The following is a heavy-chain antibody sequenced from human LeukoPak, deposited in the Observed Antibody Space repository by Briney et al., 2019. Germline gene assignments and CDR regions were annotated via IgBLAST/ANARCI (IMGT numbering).Heavy chain of an antibody. J-gene: IGHJ4*02. CDR2: IIPIFGTA. D-gene: IGHD5-18*01. CDR1: GGTFSSYA. Sequence: ASVKVSCKASGGTFSSYAISWVRQAPGQGLEWMGGIIPIFGTANYAQKFQGRVTMTRDTSTSTVYMELSSLRSEDTAVYYCARVPGYSYPLDYWGQGTLVTVSS. CDR3: ARVPGYSYPLDY. V-gene: IGHV1-69*05.